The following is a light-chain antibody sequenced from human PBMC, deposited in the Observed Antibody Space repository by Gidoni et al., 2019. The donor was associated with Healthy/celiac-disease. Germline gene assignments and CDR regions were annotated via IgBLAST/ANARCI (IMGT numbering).Light chain of an antibody. CDR2: QDS. V-gene: IGLV3-1*01. CDR3: QAWDSSSFYV. CDR1: KLGDKY. J-gene: IGLJ1*01. Sequence: SYELTQPPSVSVSQGQTASITCSGDKLGDKYACWYQQKPGQSPVLVIYQDSKRPSGIPARFSGSNSGNTATLTISGTQAMDEADYYCQAWDSSSFYVFGTGTKVTVL.